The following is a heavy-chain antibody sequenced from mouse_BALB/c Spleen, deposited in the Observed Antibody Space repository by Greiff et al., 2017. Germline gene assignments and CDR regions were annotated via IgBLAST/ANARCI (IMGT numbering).Heavy chain of an antibody. CDR2: INPSSGYT. V-gene: IGHV1-4*01. CDR1: GYTFTSYT. CDR3: AREGTVDPFDY. Sequence: VKLQESGAELARPGASVKMSCKASGYTFTSYTMHWVKQRPGQGLEWIGYINPSSGYTNYNQKFKDKATLTADKSSSTAYMQLSSLTSEDSAVYYCAREGTVDPFDYWGQGTTLTVSS. J-gene: IGHJ2*01. D-gene: IGHD1-1*01.